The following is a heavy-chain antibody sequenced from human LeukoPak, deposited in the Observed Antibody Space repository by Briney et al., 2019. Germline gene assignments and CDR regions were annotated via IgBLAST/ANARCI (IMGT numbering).Heavy chain of an antibody. CDR3: AKEYTPSSPLGELDS. Sequence: PGGSLRLSCAVSGFNLNSYAMHWVRQAPGKGLEWVAVIRHDEANSFYVDSVQGRFTISRDTSKKLLYLQMNSLRVEDTAVYYCAKEYTPSSPLGELDSWGQGTLVTVSS. J-gene: IGHJ4*02. V-gene: IGHV3-30*02. CDR2: IRHDEANS. D-gene: IGHD6-6*01. CDR1: GFNLNSYA.